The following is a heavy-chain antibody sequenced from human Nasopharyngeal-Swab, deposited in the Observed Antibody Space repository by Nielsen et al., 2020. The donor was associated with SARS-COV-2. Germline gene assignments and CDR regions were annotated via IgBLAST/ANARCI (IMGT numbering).Heavy chain of an antibody. CDR3: ARLDSRSSGDY. CDR2: IYPSGST. V-gene: IGHV4-39*01. Sequence: SETLSLTRTVSDDSIRSSSYSWGWLRQPPGQGLEWIAQIYPSGSTNYNPSLRSRVTISIDTSKKQFSLKLHSVTAADTAVYYCARLDSRSSGDYWGQGSLVTVSS. D-gene: IGHD6-6*01. J-gene: IGHJ4*02. CDR1: DDSIRSSSYS.